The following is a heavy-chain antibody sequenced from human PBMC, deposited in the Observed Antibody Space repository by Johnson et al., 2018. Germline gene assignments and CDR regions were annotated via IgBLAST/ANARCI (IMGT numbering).Heavy chain of an antibody. CDR1: GFTFSSYG. CDR3: ARISDARAARGYYYGMDV. J-gene: IGHJ6*02. CDR2: ISYDGSNK. D-gene: IGHD6-25*01. Sequence: QVQLVQSGGGVVQPGRSLRLSCAASGFTFSSYGMHWVRQAPGKGLEWVAVISYDGSNKYYADSVKGRFTISRDNTRNSLYLQMNSLRAEDTAVYYCARISDARAARGYYYGMDVWGQGTTVTVSS. V-gene: IGHV3-30*03.